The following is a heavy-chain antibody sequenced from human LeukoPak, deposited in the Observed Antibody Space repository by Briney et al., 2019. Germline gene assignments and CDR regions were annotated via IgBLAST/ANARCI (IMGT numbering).Heavy chain of an antibody. Sequence: GGSLRLSCVVSTFTKAWMNWVRQAPGKGLEWVANIKQDGSEKYYVDSVKGRFTISRDNAKNSLYLQMNSLRAEDTAVYYCARTRITMIVGLASRFDYWGQGTLVTVSS. CDR2: IKQDGSEK. D-gene: IGHD3-22*01. CDR1: TFTKAW. J-gene: IGHJ4*02. V-gene: IGHV3-7*01. CDR3: ARTRITMIVGLASRFDY.